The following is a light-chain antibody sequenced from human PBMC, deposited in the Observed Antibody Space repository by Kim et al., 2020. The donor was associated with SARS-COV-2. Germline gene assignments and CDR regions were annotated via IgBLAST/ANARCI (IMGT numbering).Light chain of an antibody. CDR3: GAWDTSLSAWL. V-gene: IGLV1-51*01. J-gene: IGLJ3*02. CDR1: SSNIGNKD. Sequence: QSVLTQPPSVSAAPGQKVTISCSGSSSNIGNKDVSWYQQLPGTAPKLLIYDNDRRPSGIPDRFSGSKSGTSATLGITGLQTGDEADYYCGAWDTSLSAWLFGGGTKLTVL. CDR2: DND.